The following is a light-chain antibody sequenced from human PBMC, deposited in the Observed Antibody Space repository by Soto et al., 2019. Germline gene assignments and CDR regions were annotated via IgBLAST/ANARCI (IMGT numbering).Light chain of an antibody. CDR2: EVF. Sequence: QSVLTQPASVSGSPGQSITISCTGTRGDVGNYNLVSWYQHHPGKAPKLMIYEVFKRPSGYSNRFSGSKSGNTASLTISGLQAEDEADYYCCSYAGSRTLVFGGGTKVTVL. CDR3: CSYAGSRTLV. V-gene: IGLV2-23*02. J-gene: IGLJ2*01. CDR1: RGDVGNYNL.